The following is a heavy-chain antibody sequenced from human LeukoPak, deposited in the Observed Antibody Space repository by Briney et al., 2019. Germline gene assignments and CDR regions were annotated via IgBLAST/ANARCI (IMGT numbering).Heavy chain of an antibody. D-gene: IGHD3-9*01. CDR3: AREAYDVLTSDWFDP. CDR2: IYYTGNT. Sequence: SETLSLTCSVSGDSIIGYYWGWIRQPPGKGLEWIGNIYYTGNTYYNSSLKSRVTISLDTSKNQFSLKLSSVTAADTAMYYCAREAYDVLTSDWFDPWGQGTLVTVSS. V-gene: IGHV4-38-2*02. CDR1: GDSIIGYY. J-gene: IGHJ5*02.